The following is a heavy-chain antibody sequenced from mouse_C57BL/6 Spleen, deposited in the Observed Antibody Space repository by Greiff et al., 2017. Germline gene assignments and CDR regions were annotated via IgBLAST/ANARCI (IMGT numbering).Heavy chain of an antibody. J-gene: IGHJ2*01. CDR1: GYTFTSYW. CDR2: IHPNSGST. V-gene: IGHV1-64*01. D-gene: IGHD3-2*02. Sequence: VQLQQPGAELVKPGASVKLSCKASGYTFTSYWMHWVKQRPGQGLEWIGMIHPNSGSTNYNEKFKSKATLTVDKSSSPAYMQLSSLTSEDSAVYYCARSPQLRPLDYWGQGTTLTVSS. CDR3: ARSPQLRPLDY.